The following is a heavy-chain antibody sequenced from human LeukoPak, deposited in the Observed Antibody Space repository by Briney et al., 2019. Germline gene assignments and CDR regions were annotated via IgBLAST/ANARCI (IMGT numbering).Heavy chain of an antibody. CDR2: IYSSDNT. J-gene: IGHJ4*02. V-gene: IGHV3-66*02. CDR3: AGRRVLDASFDY. CDR1: GFTVSGNY. D-gene: IGHD3-16*01. Sequence: GGSLRLSCAASGFTVSGNYMSWVRQAPGQGLQSVSVIYSSDNTYYIDSVKGRFTISRDNSKNTLYLQMNSLRAEDTAVYYCAGRRVLDASFDYWGQGTLVTVSS.